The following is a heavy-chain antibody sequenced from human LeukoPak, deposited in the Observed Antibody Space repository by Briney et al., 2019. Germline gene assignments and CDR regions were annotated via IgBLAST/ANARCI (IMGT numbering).Heavy chain of an antibody. CDR2: INSNGRST. D-gene: IGHD3-3*01. V-gene: IGHV3-74*01. J-gene: IGHJ5*02. Sequence: PGGSLRLSCAASGFTFSSYWVHWVRQAPGKGLVWVSRINSNGRSTNYADSVKGRFTISRDNAKNTLYLQMNSLRAEDTAVYYCTKDRDLEWFNWFAPWGKETLVTFSS. CDR3: TKDRDLEWFNWFAP. CDR1: GFTFSSYW.